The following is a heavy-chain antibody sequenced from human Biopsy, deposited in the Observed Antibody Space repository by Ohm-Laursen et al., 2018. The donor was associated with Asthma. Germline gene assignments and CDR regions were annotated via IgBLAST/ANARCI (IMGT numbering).Heavy chain of an antibody. CDR2: IYYSGST. Sequence: SKTLSLTCTVSGGSISSSSYYWGWIRQPPGKGLEWIGSIYYSGSTYYNPSLKSRVTISVDTSKNQFSLKLSSVTAADTAVYYCARFTASITIFGVVNNWFDPWGQGTLVTVSS. J-gene: IGHJ5*02. CDR3: ARFTASITIFGVVNNWFDP. D-gene: IGHD3-3*01. V-gene: IGHV4-39*01. CDR1: GGSISSSSYY.